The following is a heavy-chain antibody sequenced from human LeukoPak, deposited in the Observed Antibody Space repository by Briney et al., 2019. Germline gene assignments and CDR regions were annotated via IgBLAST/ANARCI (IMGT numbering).Heavy chain of an antibody. CDR3: AKWSVTMIVVVTALDD. Sequence: GGSLRLSCAASRFTFSSYAMSWVRQAPGKWMEWVTAISISGGSTYYADSVKGRFTTSRDNTKNTLYLQMNSLRAEDRAVYYCAKWSVTMIVVVTALDDWYQGTLVTVSS. V-gene: IGHV3-23*01. CDR2: ISISGGST. D-gene: IGHD3-22*01. CDR1: RFTFSSYA. J-gene: IGHJ4*02.